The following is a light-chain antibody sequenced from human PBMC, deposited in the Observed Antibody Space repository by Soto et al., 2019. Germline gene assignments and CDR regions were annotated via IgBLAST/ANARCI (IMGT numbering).Light chain of an antibody. CDR3: HQRSNWPPFT. V-gene: IGKV3D-20*02. CDR2: DAS. J-gene: IGKJ4*01. CDR1: QSVSNNY. Sequence: EIVLTQSPGTLSLSPGERATLSCRASQSVSNNYLAWYQQKPGQPPKLLIYDASSRATGIPDRFSGSGSGTDFTLTISRLEPEDFAVYYCHQRSNWPPFTFGGGTKVEI.